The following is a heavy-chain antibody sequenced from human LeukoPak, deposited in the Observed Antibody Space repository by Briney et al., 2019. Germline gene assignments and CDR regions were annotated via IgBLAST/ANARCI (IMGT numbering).Heavy chain of an antibody. D-gene: IGHD3-22*01. CDR3: ARGGYYYDNSGYNDAFDI. Sequence: AASVKVSCKASGYTFTSYAMNWVRQAPGQGLEWMGGIIPIFGTANYAQKFQGRVTITADESTSTAYMELSSLRSEDTAVYYCARGGYYYDNSGYNDAFDIWGQGTMVTVSS. J-gene: IGHJ3*02. CDR1: GYTFTSYA. CDR2: IIPIFGTA. V-gene: IGHV1-69*13.